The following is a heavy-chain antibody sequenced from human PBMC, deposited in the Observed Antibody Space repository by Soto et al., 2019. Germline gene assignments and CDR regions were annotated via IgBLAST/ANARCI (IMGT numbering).Heavy chain of an antibody. CDR1: GGTFSSHT. V-gene: IGHV1-69*06. J-gene: IGHJ6*02. CDR3: ACGGYLWLFSRYYYCYGVDV. Sequence: QVQMVQSGAEVKKPASSAKVSCKASGGTFSSHTVSWVRQAPGQGLEWMGGIIPMLGTANYAQKLQGRVTIIAYKTTSTAYMELSSLRTEDTAVYYWACGGYLWLFSRYYYCYGVDVWGQGTTVTVSS. D-gene: IGHD3-16*01. CDR2: IIPMLGTA.